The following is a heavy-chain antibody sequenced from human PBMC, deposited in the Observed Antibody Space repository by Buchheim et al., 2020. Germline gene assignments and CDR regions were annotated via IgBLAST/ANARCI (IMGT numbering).Heavy chain of an antibody. V-gene: IGHV3-49*03. CDR1: GFIFGDHG. CDR2: IKRKSSGGTT. CDR3: ARGGGWCDY. D-gene: IGHD6-19*01. J-gene: IGHJ4*02. Sequence: EVRLVESGGGLVQPGRSLRLSCAASGFIFGDHGVSWFRQTPGKGLEWIGFIKRKSSGGTTEYAAAVKGRFTISRDDSKSIAYLQMSSLKTEDTAVYYCARGGGWCDYWGQGTL.